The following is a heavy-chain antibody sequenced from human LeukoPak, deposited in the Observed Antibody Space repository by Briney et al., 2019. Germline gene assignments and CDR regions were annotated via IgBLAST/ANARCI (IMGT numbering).Heavy chain of an antibody. CDR2: ISCSSSYI. Sequence: GGSLRLSCAASGFTFSSYSMNWVRQAPGKGLEWVSSISCSSSYIYYADSVKGRFTISRDNSKNTLYLQMNSLRAEDTAVYYCASGPVPAAYMDVWGKGTTVTVSS. J-gene: IGHJ6*03. V-gene: IGHV3-21*01. D-gene: IGHD2-2*01. CDR1: GFTFSSYS. CDR3: ASGPVPAAYMDV.